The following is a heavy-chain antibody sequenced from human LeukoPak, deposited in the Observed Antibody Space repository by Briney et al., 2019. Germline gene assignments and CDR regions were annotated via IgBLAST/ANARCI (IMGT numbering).Heavy chain of an antibody. CDR1: GGSISSGSYY. Sequence: SQTLSLTCTVSGGSISSGSYYWSWIRQPAGKGLEWIGRIYTSGSTNYNPSLKSRVTISVDTSKNQFSPKLSSVTAADTAVYYCARDADADSSGFVFDYWGQGTLVTVSS. J-gene: IGHJ4*02. D-gene: IGHD3-22*01. CDR2: IYTSGST. V-gene: IGHV4-61*02. CDR3: ARDADADSSGFVFDY.